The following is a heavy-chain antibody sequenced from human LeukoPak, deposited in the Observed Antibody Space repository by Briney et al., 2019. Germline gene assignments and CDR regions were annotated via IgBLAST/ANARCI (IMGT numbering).Heavy chain of an antibody. CDR1: GYAFTSSA. J-gene: IGHJ4*02. V-gene: IGHV1-3*04. CDR3: ATRPGIAVAGFDY. CDR2: INTDNGNT. D-gene: IGHD6-19*01. Sequence: GASGKVSCNASGYAFTSSAMHWVRQAPGQRLEWMGWINTDNGNTKYSQKFQGGVIITRDTSASTAYMELSSLRPEDTAVYYCATRPGIAVAGFDYWGQGTLVTVSS.